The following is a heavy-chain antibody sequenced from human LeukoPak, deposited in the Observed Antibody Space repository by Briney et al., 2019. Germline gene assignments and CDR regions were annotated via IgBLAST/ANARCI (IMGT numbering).Heavy chain of an antibody. V-gene: IGHV4-39*01. D-gene: IGHD3-3*01. J-gene: IGHJ6*03. CDR2: IYYSGST. Sequence: SETLSLTCTVSGGSISSSSYYWGWIRQPPGKGLEWIGSIYYSGSTYYNPSLKSRVTISVDTSKNQFSLKLSSVTAADTAVYYCARGGGDFWSGYSYYYYMDVWGKGTTVTVSS. CDR1: GGSISSSSYY. CDR3: ARGGGDFWSGYSYYYYMDV.